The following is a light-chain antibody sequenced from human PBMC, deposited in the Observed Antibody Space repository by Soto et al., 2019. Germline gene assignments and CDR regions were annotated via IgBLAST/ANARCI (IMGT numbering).Light chain of an antibody. CDR1: ESVSNNY. Sequence: EIVLTQSPGTLSLSPGERATLSCRASESVSNNYLAWYQRKPGQAPRLLIYGASYRAPDIPYRFSGSGSGTDFTLTIARLEAEDFAVYICQKYGSTPTTFGLGTKVEI. J-gene: IGKJ1*01. CDR3: QKYGSTPTT. CDR2: GAS. V-gene: IGKV3-20*01.